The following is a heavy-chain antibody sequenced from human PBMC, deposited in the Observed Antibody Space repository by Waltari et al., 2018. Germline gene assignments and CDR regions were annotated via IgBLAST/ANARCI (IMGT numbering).Heavy chain of an antibody. V-gene: IGHV4-59*08. D-gene: IGHD2-15*01. J-gene: IGHJ5*02. CDR2: VDDSGSN. CDR1: GGAIRGYY. CDR3: AGVTSCSGGACYSTDWFAP. Sequence: QVKVQESGPGLVKPSETLSLTCSVAGGAIRGYYWTWIRQPPGKGLEWIGYVDDSGSNKFSPCASRRLTMSADRSTSEFSRRLRSVTAADPATYSCAGVTSCSGGACYSTDWFAPWGQGTLVTVSS.